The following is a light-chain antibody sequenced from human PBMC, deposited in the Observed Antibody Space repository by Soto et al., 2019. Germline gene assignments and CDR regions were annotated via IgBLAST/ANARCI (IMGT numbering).Light chain of an antibody. J-gene: IGKJ1*01. CDR3: QQYNNWPWT. V-gene: IGKV2-40*01. CDR1: QSLLDSDDGNTY. CDR2: TLS. Sequence: DIVMTQTPLSLPVTPGEPASISCRSSQSLLDSDDGNTYLDWYXQKQGQXXQXLIYTLSYRASGVPDRFSGSGSGTELTITISSLQSEDFEVYYCQQYNNWPWTFGQGTKVDIK.